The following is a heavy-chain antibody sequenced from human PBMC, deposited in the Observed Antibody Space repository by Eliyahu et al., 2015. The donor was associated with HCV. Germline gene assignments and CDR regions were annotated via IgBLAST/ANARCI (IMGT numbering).Heavy chain of an antibody. CDR1: GFTFXGYA. J-gene: IGHJ4*02. CDR2: ISWNSGSI. V-gene: IGHV3-9*01. Sequence: EVQLVESGGGLVQPGRSLRLSCAASGFTFXGYAMXWVRQAPGKGLEWVSGISWNSGSIGYADSVKGRFTISRDNAKNSLYLQMNSLRAEDTALYYCAKGTGITMVRGVNDYWGQGTLVTVSS. CDR3: AKGTGITMVRGVNDY. D-gene: IGHD3-10*01.